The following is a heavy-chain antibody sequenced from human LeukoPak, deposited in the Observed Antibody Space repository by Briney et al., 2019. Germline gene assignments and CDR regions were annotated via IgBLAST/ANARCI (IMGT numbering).Heavy chain of an antibody. CDR2: ISTTSSYI. J-gene: IGHJ4*02. CDR1: GFTFRSYS. CDR3: ARDVTSMIVGGGFDF. D-gene: IGHD3-22*01. V-gene: IGHV3-21*01. Sequence: GGSLRLSCAASGFTFRSYSMNWVRQAPGKGLEWVSSISTTSSYIYYADSVKGRFTISRDNIKNSLYLQMNSLRAEDTAVYYCARDVTSMIVGGGFDFWGQGTLVTVSS.